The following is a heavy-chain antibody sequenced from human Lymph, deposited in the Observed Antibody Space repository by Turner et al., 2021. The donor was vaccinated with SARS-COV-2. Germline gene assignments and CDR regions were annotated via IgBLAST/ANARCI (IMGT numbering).Heavy chain of an antibody. CDR2: INPNSGGT. CDR3: ARSRDLQSMVRGVDPFDY. Sequence: QVQLVQSGAEVKKPGPSVHVSCKASGYTFTGYYMHWVRQAPGQGLECMGWINPNSGGTNYAQKFQGRVTMTRDTSISTAYMELSRLRSDDTAVYYCARSRDLQSMVRGVDPFDYWGQGTLVTVSS. CDR1: GYTFTGYY. V-gene: IGHV1-2*02. D-gene: IGHD3-10*01. J-gene: IGHJ4*02.